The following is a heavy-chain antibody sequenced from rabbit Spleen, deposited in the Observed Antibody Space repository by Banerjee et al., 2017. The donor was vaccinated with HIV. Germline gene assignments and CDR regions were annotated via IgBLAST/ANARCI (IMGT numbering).Heavy chain of an antibody. Sequence: QSLEESGGGLVKPEGSLTLTCKASGFSFSGSHYMYWVRQAPGKGLEWIACIYTGSSGSTYYASWAKGRFTCSKTSSTTVTLQMTSLTVADTATYFCARDTASSFSSYGMDLWGPGTLVTVS. CDR3: ARDTASSFSSYGMDL. J-gene: IGHJ6*01. CDR1: GFSFSGSHY. D-gene: IGHD6-1*01. V-gene: IGHV1S40*01. CDR2: IYTGSSGST.